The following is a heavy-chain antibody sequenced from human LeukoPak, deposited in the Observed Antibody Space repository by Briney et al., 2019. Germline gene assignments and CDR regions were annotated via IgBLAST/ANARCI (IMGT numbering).Heavy chain of an antibody. CDR1: VGSISSGSYY. D-gene: IGHD6-6*01. V-gene: IGHV4-61*02. CDR3: ASSIAAFFDY. Sequence: PSETLSLTCTVSVGSISSGSYYWSWIRQPAGKGLEWIGRIYTSGSTNYNPSLKSRVTISVDTSKNQFSLKLSSVTAADTAVYYCASSIAAFFDYWGQGTLVTVSS. J-gene: IGHJ4*02. CDR2: IYTSGST.